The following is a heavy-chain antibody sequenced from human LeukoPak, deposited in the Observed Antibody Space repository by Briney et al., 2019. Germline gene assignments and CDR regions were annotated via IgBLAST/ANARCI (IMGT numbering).Heavy chain of an antibody. J-gene: IGHJ4*02. Sequence: ASVKVSCKASGYTFTSYYMHWVRQAPGQGLEWMGIINPSGGSTSYAQKFQGRVTMTRDTSTSTVYMELISLRSEDTAVYYCARDGNYGSGSYIPYYFDYWGQGTLVTVSS. CDR3: ARDGNYGSGSYIPYYFDY. CDR1: GYTFTSYY. CDR2: INPSGGST. V-gene: IGHV1-46*01. D-gene: IGHD3-10*01.